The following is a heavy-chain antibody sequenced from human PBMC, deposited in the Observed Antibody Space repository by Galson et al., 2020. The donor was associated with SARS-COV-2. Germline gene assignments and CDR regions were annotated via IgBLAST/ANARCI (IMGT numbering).Heavy chain of an antibody. D-gene: IGHD2-15*01. Sequence: GGSLRLSCAGSGFTFSSYEMNWVRQAPGKGLEWDSYISGRGTNIYYAHSVKGRFTISRDNAMNSLYLQMTSLRAEDTAVYYCASPYLAAASFFGAFDIWGLGTMVTVSS. V-gene: IGHV3-48*03. CDR1: GFTFSSYE. CDR2: ISGRGTNI. CDR3: ASPYLAAASFFGAFDI. J-gene: IGHJ3*02.